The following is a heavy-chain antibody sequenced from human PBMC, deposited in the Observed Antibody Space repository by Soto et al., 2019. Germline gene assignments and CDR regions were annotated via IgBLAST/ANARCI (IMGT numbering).Heavy chain of an antibody. J-gene: IGHJ6*02. CDR1: GFTVSSNY. Sequence: EVQLVESGGGLIQPGGSLRLSCAASGFTVSSNYMSWVRQAPGKGLEWVSVIYSGGSTYYADSVKGRFTISRDNSKNTLYLQMNSLRAEDTAVYYCARDPGYDFWSGYYYYYGMDVWGQGTKVTVSS. D-gene: IGHD3-3*01. CDR2: IYSGGST. CDR3: ARDPGYDFWSGYYYYYGMDV. V-gene: IGHV3-53*01.